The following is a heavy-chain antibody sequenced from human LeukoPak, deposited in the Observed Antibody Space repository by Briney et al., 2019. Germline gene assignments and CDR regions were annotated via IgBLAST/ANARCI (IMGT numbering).Heavy chain of an antibody. J-gene: IGHJ4*02. CDR2: INPNSGGT. V-gene: IGHV1-2*02. CDR3: ARSYGSWGYFDY. D-gene: IGHD4-17*01. CDR1: GYTFTGYY. Sequence: ASVKVSCKASGYTFTGYYMHWVRQAPGQGLEWMGWINPNSGGTNYAQKFQGRVTMTRDTSISTAYMELSRLRSDDTAVYYCARSYGSWGYFDYWGQGTLVTVSS.